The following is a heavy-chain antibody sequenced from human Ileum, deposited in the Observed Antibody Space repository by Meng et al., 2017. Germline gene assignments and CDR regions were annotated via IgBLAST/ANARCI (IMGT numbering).Heavy chain of an antibody. J-gene: IGHJ4*02. Sequence: VQLLQWGAGLLKPSETLSLTCAVYGGSFSGYYWSWIRQPPGKGLEWIGEINHSGSTNYNPSLKSRVTISVDTSKNQFSLKLSSVTAADTAVYYCSRTSYYDNSGYYPGWGQGTLVTVSS. CDR2: INHSGST. D-gene: IGHD3-22*01. V-gene: IGHV4-34*01. CDR1: GGSFSGYY. CDR3: SRTSYYDNSGYYPG.